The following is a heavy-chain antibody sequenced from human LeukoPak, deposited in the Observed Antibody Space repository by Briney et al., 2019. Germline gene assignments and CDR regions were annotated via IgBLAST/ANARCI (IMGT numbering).Heavy chain of an antibody. Sequence: SETLSLTCAVYGGSFSGLYWSWIRLPPGKGLEWIGEINHSGSTNYNPSLKSRVTISVDTSKNQFSLKLTSATAADTAVYYCARTGRTSSVAYYYYMDVWGKGTTVTVSS. CDR2: INHSGST. J-gene: IGHJ6*03. D-gene: IGHD6-6*01. CDR3: ARTGRTSSVAYYYYMDV. V-gene: IGHV4-34*01. CDR1: GGSFSGLY.